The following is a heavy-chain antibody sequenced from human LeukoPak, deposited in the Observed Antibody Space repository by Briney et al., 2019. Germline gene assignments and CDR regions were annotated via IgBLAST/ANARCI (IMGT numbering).Heavy chain of an antibody. CDR1: GINLSNYG. CDR3: ANRGVVVRYLFVIGLHTEAYYFDS. V-gene: IGHV3-23*01. CDR2: IRETVGGT. D-gene: IGHD3-10*01. J-gene: IGHJ4*02. Sequence: PGGSLRLSCVVSGINLSNYGMSWVRQAPGKGLEWVSGIRETVGGTKYAHSVKGRFTISRDNSKNRVYLKVNSLRAEDTAVYFCANRGVVVRYLFVIGLHTEAYYFDSWGQGILVTVSS.